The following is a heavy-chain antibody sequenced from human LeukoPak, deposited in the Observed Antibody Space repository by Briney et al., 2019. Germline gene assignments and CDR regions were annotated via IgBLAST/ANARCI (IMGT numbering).Heavy chain of an antibody. CDR1: GYTFTGYN. V-gene: IGHV1-2*02. CDR2: INPNSGGT. CDR3: ARDRGTVVRGVHDY. J-gene: IGHJ4*02. D-gene: IGHD3-10*01. Sequence: GASVKVSCKASGYTFTGYNMHWVRQAPGQGLEWMGWINPNSGGTNYVQKFQGRVTMTRDTSISTAYMELRRLRFDDTAVYYCARDRGTVVRGVHDYWGQGTLVTVSS.